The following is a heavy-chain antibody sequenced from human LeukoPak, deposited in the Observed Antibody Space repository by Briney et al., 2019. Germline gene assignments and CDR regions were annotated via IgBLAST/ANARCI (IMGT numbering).Heavy chain of an antibody. Sequence: GGSLRLSCAASGFTFSSYWMNWVRQVPGKGLEWVANIKQDGSEKYYVDSVKGRFTISRDNAKNSLYLQMNSLRAEDTAVYYCARDKSGWYPLDYWGQGTLVTVSS. CDR1: GFTFSSYW. J-gene: IGHJ4*02. CDR3: ARDKSGWYPLDY. V-gene: IGHV3-7*01. CDR2: IKQDGSEK. D-gene: IGHD6-19*01.